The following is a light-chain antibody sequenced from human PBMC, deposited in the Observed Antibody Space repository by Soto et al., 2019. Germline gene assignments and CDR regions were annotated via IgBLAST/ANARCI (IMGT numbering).Light chain of an antibody. J-gene: IGKJ4*01. CDR1: QSISSN. CDR3: QHYNNWPPLT. CDR2: GAS. V-gene: IGKV3-15*01. Sequence: EIVMTQFPATLSLSPGERATLSYRASQSISSNLAWYQQKPGQAPRLLIYGASTRAPDIPARFSGSGSGTEFTLTISSLQSADFAVYYCQHYNNWPPLTFGGGTKVDI.